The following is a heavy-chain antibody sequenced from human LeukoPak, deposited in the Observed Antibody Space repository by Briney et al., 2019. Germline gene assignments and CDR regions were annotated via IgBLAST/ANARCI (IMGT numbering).Heavy chain of an antibody. CDR1: GYSISSGYY. CDR3: ARDLLRGYSGYETDY. V-gene: IGHV4-38-2*02. D-gene: IGHD5-12*01. CDR2: IYHSGST. Sequence: SETLSLTCTVSGYSISSGYYWGWIRQPPGKGLEWIGSIYHSGSTYYNPFLKSRVTISVDTSKNQFSLKLSSVTAADTAVYYCARDLLRGYSGYETDYWGQGTLVTVSS. J-gene: IGHJ4*02.